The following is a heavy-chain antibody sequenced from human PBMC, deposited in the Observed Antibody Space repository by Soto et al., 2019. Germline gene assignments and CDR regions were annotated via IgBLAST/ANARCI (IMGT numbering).Heavy chain of an antibody. Sequence: SLRLSCAASGFTFSSYPMHWVRQAPGKGLGWVAVISYDGSNKYYADSVKGRFTISRDNSKNTLYLQMNSLRAEDTAVYYCARDSKAVALAFDYWGQGTLVTVSS. CDR2: ISYDGSNK. D-gene: IGHD2-21*01. V-gene: IGHV3-30-3*01. CDR1: GFTFSSYP. J-gene: IGHJ4*02. CDR3: ARDSKAVALAFDY.